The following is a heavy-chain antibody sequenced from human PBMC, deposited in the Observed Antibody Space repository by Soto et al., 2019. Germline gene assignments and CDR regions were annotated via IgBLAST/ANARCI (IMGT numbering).Heavy chain of an antibody. CDR2: VFHTGFT. Sequence: TSETLSLTCAVSGGSVSGSYYYWARLRQSPGQGPEWLGSVFHTGFTSYNPSLVSRVSVSVDTSKSQFSLKLSAVTVSDTAVYYCATSQKGYNWNYFDHWGQGALVTVSS. D-gene: IGHD1-1*01. J-gene: IGHJ4*02. CDR1: GGSVSGSYYY. CDR3: ATSQKGYNWNYFDH. V-gene: IGHV4-39*01.